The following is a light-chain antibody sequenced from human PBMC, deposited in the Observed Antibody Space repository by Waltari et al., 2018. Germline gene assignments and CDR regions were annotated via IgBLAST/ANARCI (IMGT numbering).Light chain of an antibody. J-gene: IGKJ4*01. CDR3: QRYVSSPVT. CDR1: QSVSSTY. Sequence: EIVLTQSPGTLSLSPGERATLSCRVSQSVSSTYLAWYQQKAGQAPRLLIYGSSTRATGIPDRFSGSGSGTEFTLTISRLEPEDFAVYYCQRYVSSPVTFGGGTKVEIK. CDR2: GSS. V-gene: IGKV3-20*01.